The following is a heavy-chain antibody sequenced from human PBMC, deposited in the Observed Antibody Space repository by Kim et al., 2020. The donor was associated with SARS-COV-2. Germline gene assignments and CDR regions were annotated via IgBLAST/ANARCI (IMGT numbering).Heavy chain of an antibody. CDR3: AEDSSSSGSLDY. D-gene: IGHD6-6*01. J-gene: IGHJ4*02. V-gene: IGHV3-30-3*02. Sequence: AESGKSRLSISRDNSKYTLYLQMNSLRAEDTDVYYCAEDSSSSGSLDYWGQGTLVTVSS.